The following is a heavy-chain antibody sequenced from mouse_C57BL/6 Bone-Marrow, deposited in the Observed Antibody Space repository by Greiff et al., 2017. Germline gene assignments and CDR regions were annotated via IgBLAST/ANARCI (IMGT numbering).Heavy chain of an antibody. J-gene: IGHJ2*01. V-gene: IGHV1-81*01. CDR1: GYTFTSYG. CDR3: ARSEYSSYFDY. CDR2: IYPRSGNT. Sequence: VQLQVSGAELARPGASVKLSCKASGYTFTSYGISWVKQRPGQGLEWIGEIYPRSGNTYYNETLKGKATLTADTSSSTAYMELRSLTSEDSAVYFCARSEYSSYFDYWGQGTTLTVSS. D-gene: IGHD2-5*01.